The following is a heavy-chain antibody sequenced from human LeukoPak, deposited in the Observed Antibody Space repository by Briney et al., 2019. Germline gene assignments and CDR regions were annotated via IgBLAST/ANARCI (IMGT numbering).Heavy chain of an antibody. D-gene: IGHD3-22*01. J-gene: IGHJ4*02. Sequence: SGTSLRLSCAASGFTFSSFAMHWVRQAPGKGLVWVAVISYDGSNEYYADSVKGRFTISRDNSKNTLYLQMNSLRVEDTAVYYCARVLNYYDSSGYYFSYWGQGTLVTVSS. CDR3: ARVLNYYDSSGYYFSY. V-gene: IGHV3-30-3*01. CDR2: ISYDGSNE. CDR1: GFTFSSFA.